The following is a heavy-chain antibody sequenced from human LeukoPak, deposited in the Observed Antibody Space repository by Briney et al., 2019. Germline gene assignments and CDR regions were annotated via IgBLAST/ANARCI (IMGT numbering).Heavy chain of an antibody. CDR1: GYIFTNYW. Sequence: GESLKVSCKGSGYIFTNYWIAWVRQLPGKGLEWMGIIYPGDSNTRYSPSFQGQVTISADKSISTAYLQWSSLKASDTAMYYCARRDYYYYGMDVWGQGTTVTVSS. J-gene: IGHJ6*02. CDR2: IYPGDSNT. CDR3: ARRDYYYYGMDV. V-gene: IGHV5-51*01.